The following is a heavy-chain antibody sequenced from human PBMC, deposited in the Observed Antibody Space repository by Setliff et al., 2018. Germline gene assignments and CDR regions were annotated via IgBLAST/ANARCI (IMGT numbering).Heavy chain of an antibody. CDR3: VIPFCAGATCPPS. J-gene: IGHJ4*02. CDR1: GYTFTRYY. V-gene: IGHV1-46*01. D-gene: IGHD2-21*01. CDR2: INVSGGSA. Sequence: ASVKVSCKASGYTFTRYYMYWVRQAPGQGLEWMGIINVSGGSASYAEKFQGRVTMTRDTSIRTAYMEVNRLRSDDTAVYYCVIPFCAGATCPPSWGQGTLVTVSS.